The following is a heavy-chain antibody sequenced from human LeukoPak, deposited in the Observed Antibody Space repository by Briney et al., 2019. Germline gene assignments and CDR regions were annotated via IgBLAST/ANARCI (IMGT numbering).Heavy chain of an antibody. Sequence: GGSLRLSCAASGFTFSSYWMHWVRQAPGKGLVWVSRINSDGGSTNYADSVKGRFTISRDNARNTLYLQMNGLRAEDTAVYYCAKAATPNDYGGNSASDYWGQGTLVTVSS. CDR3: AKAATPNDYGGNSASDY. J-gene: IGHJ4*02. V-gene: IGHV3-74*01. CDR2: INSDGGST. D-gene: IGHD4-23*01. CDR1: GFTFSSYW.